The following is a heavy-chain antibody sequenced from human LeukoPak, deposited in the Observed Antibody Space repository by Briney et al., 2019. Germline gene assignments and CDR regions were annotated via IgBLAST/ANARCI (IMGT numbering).Heavy chain of an antibody. Sequence: SQTLSVTCTVSGGSISSGGYYWSWIRQHPGKGLEWIGYIYYSGSTYYNPSLKSRVTISVDTSKNQFSLKLSSVTAADTAVYYCARGATGVFDYWGQGTLVTVSS. CDR3: ARGATGVFDY. CDR1: GGSISSGGYY. D-gene: IGHD1-14*01. CDR2: IYYSGST. J-gene: IGHJ4*02. V-gene: IGHV4-31*03.